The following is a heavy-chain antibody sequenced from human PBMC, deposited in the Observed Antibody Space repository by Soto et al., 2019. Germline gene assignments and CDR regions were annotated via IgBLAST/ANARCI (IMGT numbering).Heavy chain of an antibody. Sequence: QVQLVQSGAEARKPGASVRVSCKTSAYAFNTYAINWVRQAPGQGLEWMGSIFPYTGDTHYAQNFQGRFTMTKDTSTNTLYMDLTGLKSYDSAVYFCARGGFSSSWRLDYWGQGTLVIVSS. V-gene: IGHV1-18*04. J-gene: IGHJ4*02. D-gene: IGHD6-13*01. CDR2: IFPYTGDT. CDR1: AYAFNTYA. CDR3: ARGGFSSSWRLDY.